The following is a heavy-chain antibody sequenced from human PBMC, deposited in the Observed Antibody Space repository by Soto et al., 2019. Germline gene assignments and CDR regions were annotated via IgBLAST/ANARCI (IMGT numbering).Heavy chain of an antibody. J-gene: IGHJ4*02. V-gene: IGHV3-53*01. Sequence: EVQLVESGGGLIQPGGSLRLSCAVSGLTVSTNFMSWVRQAPGKGLEWVSVIFSGDGTYYADSVKGRFTISRDISKNTVFLHMNSLRAEDTAVYYCARVPPRGDYWGQGTLVTVSS. CDR3: ARVPPRGDY. CDR1: GLTVSTNF. D-gene: IGHD3-10*01. CDR2: IFSGDGT.